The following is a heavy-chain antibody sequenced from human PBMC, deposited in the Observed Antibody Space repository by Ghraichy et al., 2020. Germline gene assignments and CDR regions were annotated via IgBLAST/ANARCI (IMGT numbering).Heavy chain of an antibody. V-gene: IGHV1-24*01. CDR3: ATAHTVLGYDC. J-gene: IGHJ4*02. D-gene: IGHD2/OR15-2a*01. Sequence: ASVKVSCKVSGYTLNELPIHWVRQAPGKGLEWMGGFDPGNAEAIYAQNFQGRVTMTEDTASDTAYMALSSLRYDNTAVYYCATAHTVLGYDCWGQGTLVTVSS. CDR1: GYTLNELP. CDR2: FDPGNAEA.